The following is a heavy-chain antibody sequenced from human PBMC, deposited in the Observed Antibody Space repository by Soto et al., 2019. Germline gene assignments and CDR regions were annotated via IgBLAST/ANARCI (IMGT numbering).Heavy chain of an antibody. V-gene: IGHV3-73*02. CDR1: GFTFSGSA. CDR3: TRTFDGSDCFSPDFDY. Sequence: EVQLVESGGDLVQPGGSLKLSCAASGFTFSGSAMHWVRQASGKGLEWVGHIRRRAKNYATVYAASVKGRFIISRDDSKNTAYLQMNSMKPDDTAVYYCTRTFDGSDCFSPDFDYWGQGTLVTVSS. CDR2: IRRRAKNYAT. D-gene: IGHD2-21*01. J-gene: IGHJ4*02.